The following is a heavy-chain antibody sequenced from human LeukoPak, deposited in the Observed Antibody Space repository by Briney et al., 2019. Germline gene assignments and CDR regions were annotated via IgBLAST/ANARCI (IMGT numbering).Heavy chain of an antibody. CDR2: INPSGGST. CDR3: AREQGYCSSTRCYVWFDP. D-gene: IGHD2-2*01. Sequence: ASVKVSCKASGGTFSSYAISWVRQAPGQGLEWMGIINPSGGSTNYAQMFQDRVTMTRDTFTSTVYMELSSLRSADTAVYYCAREQGYCSSTRCYVWFDPWGQGTLVTVSS. V-gene: IGHV1-46*01. CDR1: GGTFSSYA. J-gene: IGHJ5*02.